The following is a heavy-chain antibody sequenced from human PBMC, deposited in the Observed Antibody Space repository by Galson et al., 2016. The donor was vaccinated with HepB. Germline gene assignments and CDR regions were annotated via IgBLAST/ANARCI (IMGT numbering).Heavy chain of an antibody. J-gene: IGHJ4*02. CDR3: ARDPGDGYNLPYDY. CDR2: INPSFGST. CDR1: GYTFTRYY. D-gene: IGHD5-24*01. Sequence: SVKVSCKASGYTFTRYYMHWVRQAPGQGLEWMGIINPSFGSTSYAQKFQGRVTMTRDTSTSTVYMEVSSLRTEDTAVYYCARDPGDGYNLPYDYWGQGTLVTVSS. V-gene: IGHV1-46*01.